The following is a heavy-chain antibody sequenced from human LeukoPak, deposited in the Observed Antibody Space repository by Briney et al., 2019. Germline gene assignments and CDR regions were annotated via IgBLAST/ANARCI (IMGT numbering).Heavy chain of an antibody. CDR2: ISGSGDSK. CDR1: GFTFSAYY. D-gene: IGHD4-11*01. V-gene: IGHV3-11*01. CDR3: ARRTYSNYFFDY. Sequence: TGGSLRLSCAASGFTFSAYYMSWIRQAPGKGLEWVSDISGSGDSKFYTDSVKGRFTISRDNAKNSLYLQMNSLRAEDTAVYYCARRTYSNYFFDYTGLGTLVTVSS. J-gene: IGHJ4*01.